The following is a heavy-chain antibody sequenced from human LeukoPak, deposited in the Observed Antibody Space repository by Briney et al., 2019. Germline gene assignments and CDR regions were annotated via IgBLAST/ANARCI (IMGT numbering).Heavy chain of an antibody. D-gene: IGHD5-18*01. Sequence: SETLSLTCTVSGHSISSGYYWGWIRQPPGKGLEWIGHINNSGSTSYNSSLKSRVTISVHTSKNQFSLKLDSVTVADTAMYYCARHRWLPHDPPRHWGQGTLVTVSS. V-gene: IGHV4-38-2*02. CDR1: GHSISSGYY. J-gene: IGHJ4*02. CDR3: ARHRWLPHDPPRH. CDR2: INNSGST.